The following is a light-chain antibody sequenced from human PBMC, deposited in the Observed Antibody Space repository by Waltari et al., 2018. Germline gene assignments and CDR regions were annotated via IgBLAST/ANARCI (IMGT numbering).Light chain of an antibody. CDR1: QSVSSNY. V-gene: IGKV3-20*01. J-gene: IGKJ2*01. CDR2: GAS. CDR3: QQYGRSPTKYT. Sequence: EIVLTQSPGTLSLSPGESATLSCSASQSVSSNYLVWYQQKPGQAPRLLIYGASNRATGVPDRFSGSGSGTAFTLTISRLEPEDFAVYYCQQYGRSPTKYTFGQGTKLEI.